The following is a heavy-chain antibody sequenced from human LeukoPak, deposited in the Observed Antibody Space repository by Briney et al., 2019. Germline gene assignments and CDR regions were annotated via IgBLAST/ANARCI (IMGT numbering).Heavy chain of an antibody. V-gene: IGHV3-23*01. Sequence: PGGSLRLSCAASGFTFRSYAMTWVRQAPGKGLEWVSVISGSSGSGGSTYYADSVKGRFTISRDSSKNTLYLQMNSLRAEDTAVYYSAISMVRGNIFYYYYGMDVWGQGTTVTVSS. CDR3: AISMVRGNIFYYYYGMDV. CDR2: ISGSSGSGGST. CDR1: GFTFRSYA. J-gene: IGHJ6*02. D-gene: IGHD3-10*01.